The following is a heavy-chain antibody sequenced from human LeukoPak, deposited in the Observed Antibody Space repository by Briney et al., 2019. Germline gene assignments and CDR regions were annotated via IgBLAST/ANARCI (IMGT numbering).Heavy chain of an antibody. CDR1: GFTFSNSA. V-gene: IGHV3-23*01. CDR3: AKVRGKDGIRDSYDM. D-gene: IGHD5-18*01. J-gene: IGHJ3*02. Sequence: GGSLRPSCAASGFTFSNSAITWVRQVPGKGLEWVSSISNSDGNTYYADFVKGRFTIARDNSKNTLYLQMNGLRAEDTALYYCAKVRGKDGIRDSYDMWGQGTMVTVSS. CDR2: ISNSDGNT.